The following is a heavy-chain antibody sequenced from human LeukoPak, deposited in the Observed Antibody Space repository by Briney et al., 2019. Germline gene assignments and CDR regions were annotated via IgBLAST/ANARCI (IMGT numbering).Heavy chain of an antibody. D-gene: IGHD5-18*01. V-gene: IGHV3-30-3*01. Sequence: GGSLRLSCAASGFTFSSYAMHWVRQAPGKGLEWVAVISYDGSNKYYADSVKGRFTISRDNSKNTLYLEMNSLRAEDTAVYYCARDGAYSYTYWGQGTLVIVSS. CDR2: ISYDGSNK. CDR1: GFTFSSYA. J-gene: IGHJ4*02. CDR3: ARDGAYSYTY.